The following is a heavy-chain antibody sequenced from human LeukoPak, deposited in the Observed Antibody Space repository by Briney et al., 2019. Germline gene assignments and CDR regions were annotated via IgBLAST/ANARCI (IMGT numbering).Heavy chain of an antibody. Sequence: GGSLRLSCAASGFILSDYGMSWVRQAPGKGLEWVSSISGSGTSTYFADSVKGRFTIPRDNSKDTLYLQMNSLRAEDTATYYCAKKIALPGSYVFDIWGQGTMVPVSS. J-gene: IGHJ3*02. CDR1: GFILSDYG. CDR3: AKKIALPGSYVFDI. V-gene: IGHV3-23*01. D-gene: IGHD6-19*01. CDR2: ISGSGTST.